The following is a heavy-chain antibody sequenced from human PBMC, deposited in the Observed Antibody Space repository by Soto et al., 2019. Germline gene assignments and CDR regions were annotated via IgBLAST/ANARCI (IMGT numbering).Heavy chain of an antibody. CDR2: ISGSGGST. D-gene: IGHD6-19*01. CDR3: ANDLTPKIAVAGRAHFDY. J-gene: IGHJ4*02. Sequence: EVQLLESGGGLVQPGGSLRLSCAASGVTFISYAMSWFRQAPVKGLEWVSAISGSGGSTYYADSVKGLFNISRDNSKNTLYLQMNSLRAEDTDVYDCANDLTPKIAVAGRAHFDYWGQGTLVTVSS. CDR1: GVTFISYA. V-gene: IGHV3-23*01.